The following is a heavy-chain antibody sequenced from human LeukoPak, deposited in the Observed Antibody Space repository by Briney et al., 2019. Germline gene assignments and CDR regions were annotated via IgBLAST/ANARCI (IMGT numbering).Heavy chain of an antibody. D-gene: IGHD5-12*01. J-gene: IGHJ4*02. CDR1: GFTFSDYY. CDR2: ISSSSSST. V-gene: IGHV3-11*05. CDR3: ARDSGYSGYSDY. Sequence: GGSLRLSCAASGFTFSDYYMSWIRQAPGKGLEWVSYISSSSSSTDYADSVKGRFTIPRDNAKNSLNLQMNSLRAEDTAVYYCARDSGYSGYSDYWGQGTLVTVSS.